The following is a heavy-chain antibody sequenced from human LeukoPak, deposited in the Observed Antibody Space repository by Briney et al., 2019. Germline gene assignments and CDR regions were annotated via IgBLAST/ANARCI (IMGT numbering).Heavy chain of an antibody. CDR3: ARDQGIAARPKFYFDY. Sequence: GGSLRLSCAASGFTFSSSAMAWVRHTPGKGLEWVSTNSGSGTYYADSVKGRFTISRDNSENTVYLQMNSLRAEDTAVYYCARDQGIAARPKFYFDYWGQGTLVTVSS. D-gene: IGHD6-6*01. V-gene: IGHV3-23*01. CDR2: NSGSGT. J-gene: IGHJ4*02. CDR1: GFTFSSSA.